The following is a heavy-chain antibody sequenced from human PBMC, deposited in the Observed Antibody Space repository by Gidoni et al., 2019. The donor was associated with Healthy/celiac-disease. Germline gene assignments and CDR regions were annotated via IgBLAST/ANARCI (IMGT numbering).Heavy chain of an antibody. CDR2: IYYSGST. CDR1: GGSVSRGSYY. D-gene: IGHD5-12*01. Sequence: QVQLQESGPGLVKPSETLSLTCTVSGGSVSRGSYYWSWIRQPPGKGLEWIGYIYYSGSTNYNPSLMSRVTISVDTSKYQFSLKLSSVTAADTAVYYCAREGSVVAPGGAFAIWGQGTMVTVSS. V-gene: IGHV4-61*01. CDR3: AREGSVVAPGGAFAI. J-gene: IGHJ3*02.